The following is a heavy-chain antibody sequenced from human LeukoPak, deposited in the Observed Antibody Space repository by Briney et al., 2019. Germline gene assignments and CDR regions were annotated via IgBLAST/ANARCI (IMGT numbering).Heavy chain of an antibody. CDR1: GGSISSYY. V-gene: IGHV4-59*01. CDR3: ARGWDSSGYYPPNIHFDY. CDR2: IYYSGST. Sequence: SETLSLTCTVSGGSISSYYWSWIRQPPGKGLEWIGYIYYSGSTNYNPSLKSRVTISVDTSKNQYSLKLSSVTAADTAVYYGARGWDSSGYYPPNIHFDYWGQGTLVTVSS. D-gene: IGHD3-22*01. J-gene: IGHJ4*02.